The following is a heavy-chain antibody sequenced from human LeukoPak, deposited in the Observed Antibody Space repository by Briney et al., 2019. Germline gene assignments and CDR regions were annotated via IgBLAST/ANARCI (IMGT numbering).Heavy chain of an antibody. CDR2: ISAYNGNT. CDR3: ARADNYYGSGSRANFDY. J-gene: IGHJ4*02. CDR1: GYTPTSYV. Sequence: ASVKASSKASGYTPTSYVISCVRQAPGQGLEWMGWISAYNGNTNYAQKLQGRVTMTTDTSTSTAYMELKSLRSDDTAVYYCARADNYYGSGSRANFDYWGQGTLVTVSS. D-gene: IGHD3-10*01. V-gene: IGHV1-18*01.